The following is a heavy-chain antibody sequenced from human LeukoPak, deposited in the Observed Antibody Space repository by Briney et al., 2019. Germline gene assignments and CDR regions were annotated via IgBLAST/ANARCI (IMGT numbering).Heavy chain of an antibody. CDR1: GFTFSSYA. CDR2: ISGSGGSA. J-gene: IGHJ5*01. D-gene: IGHD1-26*01. V-gene: IGHV3-23*01. CDR3: AKDSGTYYRGFNC. Sequence: GGSLRLSCAVSGFTFSSYAVAWVRQAPGKGLEWVSTISGSGGSAFYADSVKGRFTISRDNSKNTPYLQMNSLRAEDTAVYYCAKDSGTYYRGFNCWGQGTLVTVSS.